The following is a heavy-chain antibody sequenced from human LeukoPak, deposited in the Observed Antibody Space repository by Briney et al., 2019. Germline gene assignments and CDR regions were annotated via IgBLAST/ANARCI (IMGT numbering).Heavy chain of an antibody. CDR2: ISAYNGNT. Sequence: ASVKVSCKASGYTFTSYGISWVRQAPGQGLEWMGWISAYNGNTNYAQKLQGRVTMTTDTSTSTAYMELRSLRSDGTAVYYCARVSCSSTSCYGYYYYYMDVWGKGTTVTVSS. J-gene: IGHJ6*03. CDR3: ARVSCSSTSCYGYYYYYMDV. D-gene: IGHD2-2*01. V-gene: IGHV1-18*01. CDR1: GYTFTSYG.